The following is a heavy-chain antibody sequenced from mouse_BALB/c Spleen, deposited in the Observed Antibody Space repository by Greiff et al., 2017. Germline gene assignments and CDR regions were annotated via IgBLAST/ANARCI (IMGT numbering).Heavy chain of an antibody. D-gene: IGHD3-1*01. V-gene: IGHV5-17*02. Sequence: EVKLMESGGGLVQPGGSRKLSCAASGFTFSSFGMHWVRQAPGKGLEWVAYISSGSSTIYYADTVKGRFTISRDNPKNTLFLQMTSLRSEDTAMYYCARSAVYYAMDYWGQGTSVTVSS. CDR2: ISSGSSTI. CDR1: GFTFSSFG. CDR3: ARSAVYYAMDY. J-gene: IGHJ4*01.